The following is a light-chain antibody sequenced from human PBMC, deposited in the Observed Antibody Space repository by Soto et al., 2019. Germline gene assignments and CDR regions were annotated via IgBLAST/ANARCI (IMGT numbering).Light chain of an antibody. J-gene: IGLJ3*02. Sequence: QLVLTQSPSASASLGASVKLTCTLSSGHSSYPVAWHQQQPEKGPRYLMRLNSDGSHNKGDGIPDRFSGSSSGAERYLTISSLQSEDEADYYCQTWTTDIRVFGGGTKLTVL. CDR2: LNSDGSH. CDR3: QTWTTDIRV. V-gene: IGLV4-69*01. CDR1: SGHSSYP.